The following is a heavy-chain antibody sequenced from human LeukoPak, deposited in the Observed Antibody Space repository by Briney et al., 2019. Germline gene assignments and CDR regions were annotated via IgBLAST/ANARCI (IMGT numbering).Heavy chain of an antibody. CDR2: IKQDGSEK. Sequence: GGPLRLSCAASGFTFSSYWMSWVRQAPGKGLEWVANIKQDGSEKYYVDSVKGRFTISRDNAKNSLYLQMNSLRAEDTAVYYCAREAARVVAAHFDYWGQGTLVTVSS. CDR3: AREAARVVAAHFDY. CDR1: GFTFSSYW. D-gene: IGHD2-15*01. J-gene: IGHJ4*02. V-gene: IGHV3-7*03.